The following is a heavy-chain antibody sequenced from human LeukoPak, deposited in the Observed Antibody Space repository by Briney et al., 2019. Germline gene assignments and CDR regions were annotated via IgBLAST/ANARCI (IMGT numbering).Heavy chain of an antibody. CDR2: IYHSGST. D-gene: IGHD3-22*01. J-gene: IGHJ4*02. V-gene: IGHV4-38-2*02. CDR3: ARDTHYYDSSGYLYYFDY. CDR1: GYSISSGYY. Sequence: PSETLSLTYTVSGYSISSGYYWGWIRQPPGKGLEWIGSIYHSGSTYYNPSLKSRVTISVDTSKNQFSLKLSSVTAADTAVYYCARDTHYYDSSGYLYYFDYWGQGTLVTVSS.